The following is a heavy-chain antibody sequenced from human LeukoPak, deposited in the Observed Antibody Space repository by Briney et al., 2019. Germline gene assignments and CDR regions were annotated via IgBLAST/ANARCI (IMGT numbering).Heavy chain of an antibody. Sequence: GGSLRLSCAASGFTFSSYAMHWVRQAPGKGLEWVAVISYDGSNKYYADSVKGRFTISRDNSKNTLYLQMNSLRAEDTAVYYCARGYGDYSNWFDPWGQGTLVTVSS. CDR2: ISYDGSNK. J-gene: IGHJ5*02. V-gene: IGHV3-30*14. CDR3: ARGYGDYSNWFDP. CDR1: GFTFSSYA. D-gene: IGHD4-17*01.